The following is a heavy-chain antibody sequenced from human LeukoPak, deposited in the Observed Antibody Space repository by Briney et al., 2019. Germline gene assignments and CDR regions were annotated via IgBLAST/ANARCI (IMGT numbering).Heavy chain of an antibody. J-gene: IGHJ4*02. CDR3: AIAGIAARAGDY. D-gene: IGHD6-13*01. CDR2: ISYDGSNK. CDR1: RFTFSSYA. Sequence: LPRLTSRFTFSSYAMRWVRSAAGEGLEREAVISYDGSNKYYADSVKGRFTISRDNSTNTLYLQMNSLRVEDTAVYFCAIAGIAARAGDYLGQVTLVTVSS. V-gene: IGHV3-30*01.